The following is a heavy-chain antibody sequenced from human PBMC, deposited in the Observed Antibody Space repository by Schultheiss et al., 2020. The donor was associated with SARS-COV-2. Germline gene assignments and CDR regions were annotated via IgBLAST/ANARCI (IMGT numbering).Heavy chain of an antibody. CDR3: ARDYDFWSGYLDY. CDR2: ISYDGSNK. J-gene: IGHJ4*02. V-gene: IGHV3-30*12. D-gene: IGHD3-3*01. Sequence: GGSLRLSCAASGFTFSSYGMHWVRQAPGKGLEWVAVISYDGSNKYYADSVKGRFTISRDNSKNTLYLQMNSLRAEDTAVYYCARDYDFWSGYLDYWGQGTLVTVSS. CDR1: GFTFSSYG.